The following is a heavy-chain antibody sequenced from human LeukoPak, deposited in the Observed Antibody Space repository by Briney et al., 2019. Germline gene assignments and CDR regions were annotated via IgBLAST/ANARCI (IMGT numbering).Heavy chain of an antibody. Sequence: GGSLRLSCAASGFTFSSYGMHWVRQAPGKGLEWVAFIRYDGSNKYYVDSVKGRFTISRDNSKNTLYLQMNSLRAEDTAVYYCAKDQPGIAAAGNFDYWGQGTLVTVSS. D-gene: IGHD6-13*01. J-gene: IGHJ4*02. CDR1: GFTFSSYG. V-gene: IGHV3-30*02. CDR2: IRYDGSNK. CDR3: AKDQPGIAAAGNFDY.